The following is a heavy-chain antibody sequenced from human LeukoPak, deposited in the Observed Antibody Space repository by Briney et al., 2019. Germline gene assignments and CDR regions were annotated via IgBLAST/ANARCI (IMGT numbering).Heavy chain of an antibody. CDR1: GYTFTAYY. J-gene: IGHJ6*02. CDR3: AKSDCSFTSCYDNYYYGMDV. V-gene: IGHV1-2*02. D-gene: IGHD2-2*01. Sequence: ASVKVSCKASGYTFTAYYMHWVRQAPGQGLEWMGWVNPDSGGTNYAQNFQGRVTMTRDTSISTAYMELSRLRSDDTAVYYCAKSDCSFTSCYDNYYYGMDVWGQGTTVTVS. CDR2: VNPDSGGT.